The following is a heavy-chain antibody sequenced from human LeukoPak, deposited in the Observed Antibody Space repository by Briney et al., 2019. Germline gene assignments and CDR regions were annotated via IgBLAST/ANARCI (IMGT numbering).Heavy chain of an antibody. D-gene: IGHD2-8*01. CDR2: INRSGST. CDR1: GGSFSGYY. J-gene: IGHJ4*02. V-gene: IGHV4-34*01. CDR3: ARGSTNTDFDY. Sequence: SETLSLTCAVYGGSFSGYYWSWIRQPPGKGLEWIGEINRSGSTNYNPSLKSRVTISVDTSKNQFSLKLSSVTAADTAVYYCARGSTNTDFDYWGQGTLVTVSS.